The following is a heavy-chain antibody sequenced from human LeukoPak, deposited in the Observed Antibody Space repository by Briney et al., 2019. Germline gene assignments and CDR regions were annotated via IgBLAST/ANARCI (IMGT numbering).Heavy chain of an antibody. CDR3: ARDAGGAWPFDY. Sequence: AGGSLRLSCASSGFAFSNTGMTWVRQAPDRGLEWVSTISPTGEGTHYADSVKGRFTISRDNSKNTLSLFMDSLRADDTATYYCARDAGGAWPFDYWGQGTRVIVSS. CDR1: GFAFSNTG. D-gene: IGHD4-17*01. J-gene: IGHJ4*02. CDR2: ISPTGEGT. V-gene: IGHV3-23*01.